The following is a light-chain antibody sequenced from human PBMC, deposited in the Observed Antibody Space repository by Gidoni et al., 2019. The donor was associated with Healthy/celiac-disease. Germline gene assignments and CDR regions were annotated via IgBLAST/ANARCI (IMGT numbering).Light chain of an antibody. CDR2: EGS. CDR1: SNDVGSYYL. Sequence: HSALTQPASVSGSPGQSITISCTETSNDVGSYYLVSWYQQHPGKAPKRMIYEGSKRPSGVSNRFSGSKSGNTASLTISGLQAEDETDYCCCSYAGSSTYVFGTGTKVTVL. V-gene: IGLV2-23*01. CDR3: CSYAGSSTYV. J-gene: IGLJ1*01.